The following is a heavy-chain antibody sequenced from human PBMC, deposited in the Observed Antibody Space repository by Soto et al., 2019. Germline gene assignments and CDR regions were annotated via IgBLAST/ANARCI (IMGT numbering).Heavy chain of an antibody. CDR3: ARVFPYYYYMDV. Sequence: SETLSLTCAVYGGSFSGYYWSWIRQPPGKGLEWIGEINHSGSTNYNPSLKSRVTISVDTSKNQFSLKLSSVTAADTAVYYCARVFPYYYYMDVWGKGTTVTV. D-gene: IGHD2-21*01. CDR1: GGSFSGYY. J-gene: IGHJ6*03. CDR2: INHSGST. V-gene: IGHV4-34*01.